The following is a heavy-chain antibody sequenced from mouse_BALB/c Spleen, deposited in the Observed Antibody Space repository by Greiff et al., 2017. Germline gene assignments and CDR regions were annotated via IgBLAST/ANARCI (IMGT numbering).Heavy chain of an antibody. CDR3: ARPQLTGSWFAY. D-gene: IGHD4-1*01. J-gene: IGHJ3*01. CDR2: IWWNDDK. V-gene: IGHV8-8*01. CDR1: GFSLSTSGMS. Sequence: QVTLKESGPGILQPSQTLSLTCSFSGFSLSTSGMSVGWIRQPSGKGLEWLAHIWWNDDKYYNPALKSRLTISKDTSNNQVFLKIASVVTADTATYYCARPQLTGSWFAYWGQGTLVTVSA.